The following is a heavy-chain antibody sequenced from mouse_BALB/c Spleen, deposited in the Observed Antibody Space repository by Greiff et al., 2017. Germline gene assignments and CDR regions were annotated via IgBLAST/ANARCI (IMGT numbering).Heavy chain of an antibody. CDR3: ARDDGYYASY. J-gene: IGHJ3*01. V-gene: IGHV5-17*02. D-gene: IGHD2-3*01. CDR2: ISSGSSTI. Sequence: EVQRVESGGGLVQPGGSRKLSCAASGFTFSSFGMHWVRQAPEKGLEWVAYISSGSSTIYYADTVKGRFTISRDNPKNTLFLQMTSLRSEDTAMYYCARDDGYYASYWGQGTLVTVSA. CDR1: GFTFSSFG.